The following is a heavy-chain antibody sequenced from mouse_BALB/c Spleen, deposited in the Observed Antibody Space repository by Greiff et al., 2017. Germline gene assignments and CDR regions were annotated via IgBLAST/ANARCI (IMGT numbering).Heavy chain of an antibody. CDR2: IYPGGGYT. V-gene: IGHV1-63*02. CDR1: GYTFTNYW. J-gene: IGHJ4*01. D-gene: IGHD2-10*02. Sequence: VKLVESGAELVRPGTSVKISCKASGYTFTNYWLGWVKQRPGHGLEWIGDIYPGGGYTNYNEKFKGKAKLTADTSSSTAYMQLSSLTSEDAAVYFGAKEQYGNYFDAMDDWGQGTSVTVSS. CDR3: AKEQYGNYFDAMDD.